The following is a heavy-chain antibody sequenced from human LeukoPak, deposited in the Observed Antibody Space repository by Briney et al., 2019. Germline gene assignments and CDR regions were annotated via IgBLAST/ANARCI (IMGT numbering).Heavy chain of an antibody. CDR2: ISSSSSYI. CDR3: ARDALGSSVDDGP. V-gene: IGHV3-21*01. J-gene: IGHJ5*02. D-gene: IGHD6-6*01. CDR1: GFTFSSYS. Sequence: PGGSLRLSCAASGFTFSSYSMNWVRQAPGKGLEWVSSISSSSSYIYYADSVKGRFTISRDNAKNSLYLQMNSLRAEDTAVYYCARDALGSSVDDGPWGQGTLVTVSS.